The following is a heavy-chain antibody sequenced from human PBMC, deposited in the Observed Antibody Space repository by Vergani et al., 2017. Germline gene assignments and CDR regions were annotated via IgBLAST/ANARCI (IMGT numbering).Heavy chain of an antibody. J-gene: IGHJ4*02. CDR1: GFTFDDYA. Sequence: EVQLVESGGGLVQPGRSLRLSCAASGFTFDDYAMHWVRQAPGKGLEWVSGISWNSGSIGYADSVKGRFTISRDNAKNSLYLQMNSLRAEDTALYYCAKSYCSSTSCYIDYWGQGTLVTVSS. CDR3: AKSYCSSTSCYIDY. CDR2: ISWNSGSI. V-gene: IGHV3-9*01. D-gene: IGHD2-2*02.